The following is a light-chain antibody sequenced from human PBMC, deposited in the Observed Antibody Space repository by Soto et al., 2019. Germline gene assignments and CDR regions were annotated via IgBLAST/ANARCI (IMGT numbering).Light chain of an antibody. CDR2: DVS. CDR1: SSDIGTYNY. V-gene: IGLV2-14*03. J-gene: IGLJ1*01. Sequence: ALTQPASVSGSPGQSITISCTGTSSDIGTYNYVSWYQQHTGKAPKLMIFDVSYRPSGVSNRFSGSKSDNTASLTISGLQAEDEADYYCNSYTGTSSRYVFGTGTKVTVL. CDR3: NSYTGTSSRYV.